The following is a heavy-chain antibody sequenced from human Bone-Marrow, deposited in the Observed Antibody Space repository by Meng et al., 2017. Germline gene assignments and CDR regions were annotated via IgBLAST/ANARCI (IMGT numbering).Heavy chain of an antibody. CDR1: GGSISSGGYY. D-gene: IGHD3-16*01. CDR3: ARDIRQGGNIWFDP. CDR2: IYYSGTT. Sequence: VDLTESGPGLVKPSPTLSLTCTVSGGSISSGGYYWSWIRQHPGKGLEWIGYIYYSGTTYYNPSLSSLVTISVDTSKNQFSLNLSSVTAADTAVYYCARDIRQGGNIWFDPWGQGTLVTVSS. V-gene: IGHV4-31*01. J-gene: IGHJ5*02.